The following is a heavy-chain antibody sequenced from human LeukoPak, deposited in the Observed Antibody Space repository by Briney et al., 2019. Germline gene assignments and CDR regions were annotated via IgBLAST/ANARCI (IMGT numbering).Heavy chain of an antibody. CDR1: GFIFSNAW. J-gene: IGHJ4*02. D-gene: IGHD3-10*01. CDR2: IRSKTDGGTP. V-gene: IGHV3-15*01. CDR3: GGVKHYFDY. Sequence: GGSLRLSCAASGFIFSNAWMSWVRQAPGKGLEWVGRIRSKTDGGTPDYAAPVKGRFTISRDDSKNTLYLQMNSLKSEDTAVYYCGGVKHYFDYWGQGILVTVSS.